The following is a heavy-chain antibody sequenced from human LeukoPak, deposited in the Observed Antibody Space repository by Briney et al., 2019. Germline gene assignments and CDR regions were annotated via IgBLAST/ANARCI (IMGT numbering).Heavy chain of an antibody. CDR3: ATAVI. CDR2: VSKSGGTM. Sequence: GSLRLSCEASGFTFSSYEMNWFRQAPGKGLEWVSYVSKSGGTMKNADSVKGRFTVSRDNAKNSLYLQMNSLTAEDTAVYYCATAVIRGRGTMVTVPS. V-gene: IGHV3-48*03. J-gene: IGHJ3*02. CDR1: GFTFSSYE.